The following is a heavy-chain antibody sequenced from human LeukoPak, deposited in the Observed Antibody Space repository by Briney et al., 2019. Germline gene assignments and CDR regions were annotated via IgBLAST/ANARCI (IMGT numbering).Heavy chain of an antibody. CDR1: GYSFTSYH. CDR2: INTYNGNT. J-gene: IGHJ3*02. V-gene: IGHV1-18*01. Sequence: ASVKVSCKASGYSFTSYHITWVRQAPGQGLEWMGWINTYNGNTNFAQNFQGRVTMTTDTSTSTAYMELKSLRSDDTAVYYCAREYSGNYGAFDMWGQGTMVTVSS. D-gene: IGHD1-26*01. CDR3: AREYSGNYGAFDM.